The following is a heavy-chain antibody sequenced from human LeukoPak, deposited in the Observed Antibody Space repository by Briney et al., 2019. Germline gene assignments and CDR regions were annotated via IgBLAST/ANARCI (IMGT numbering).Heavy chain of an antibody. CDR2: INHSGST. J-gene: IGHJ6*02. V-gene: IGHV4-39*07. CDR3: ARVTVAYYYYYGMDV. Sequence: SETLSLTCTVSGGSISSSSYYWGWIRQPPGKELEWIGEINHSGSTNYNPSLKSRVTISVDTSKNQFSLKLSSVTAADTAVYYCARVTVAYYYYYGMDVWGQGTTVTVSS. D-gene: IGHD4-23*01. CDR1: GGSISSSSYY.